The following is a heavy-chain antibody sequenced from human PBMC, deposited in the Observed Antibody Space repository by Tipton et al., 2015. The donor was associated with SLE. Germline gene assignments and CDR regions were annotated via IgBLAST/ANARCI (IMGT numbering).Heavy chain of an antibody. V-gene: IGHV3-21*01. D-gene: IGHD3-3*01. CDR3: ARRYYDFWSGYSPVGY. Sequence: SLRLSCAASGFTFSTYSMNWVRQAPGKGLEWVSSISSSGSYIYYADSVKGRFFISRDNAKNSLYLQMNSLRAEDTAVYYCARRYYDFWSGYSPVGYWGQGTLVTVSS. J-gene: IGHJ4*02. CDR1: GFTFSTYS. CDR2: ISSSGSYI.